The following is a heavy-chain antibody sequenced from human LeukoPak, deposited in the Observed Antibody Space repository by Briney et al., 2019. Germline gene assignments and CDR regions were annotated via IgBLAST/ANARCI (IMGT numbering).Heavy chain of an antibody. J-gene: IGHJ3*02. CDR3: AGSSGYYRDAFDI. CDR1: GGTSSSYA. V-gene: IGHV1-69*05. CDR2: IIPIFGTA. Sequence: ASVKVSCKASGGTSSSYAISWVRQAPGQGLEWMGGIIPIFGTANYAQKFQGRVTITTDESTSTAYMELSSLRSEDTAVYYCAGSSGYYRDAFDIWGQGTMVTVSS. D-gene: IGHD3-22*01.